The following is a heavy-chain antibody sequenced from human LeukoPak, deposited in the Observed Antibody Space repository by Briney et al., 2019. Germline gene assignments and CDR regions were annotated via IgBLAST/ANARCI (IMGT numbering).Heavy chain of an antibody. Sequence: PGGSLRLSCEASGFTFSSYEMNWVRQAPGKGLEWVSYISSSTIIIHYTDSVKGRFTISRDNAKNTLYLQMNSLRAEDTAVYYCARGSIFGVDPFDYWGQGTLLTAYS. V-gene: IGHV3-48*03. D-gene: IGHD3-3*01. CDR3: ARGSIFGVDPFDY. J-gene: IGHJ4*02. CDR1: GFTFSSYE. CDR2: ISSSTIII.